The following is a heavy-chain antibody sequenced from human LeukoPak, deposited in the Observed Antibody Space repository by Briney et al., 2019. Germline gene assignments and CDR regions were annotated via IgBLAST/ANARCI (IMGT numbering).Heavy chain of an antibody. CDR1: GYTFPNYG. J-gene: IGHJ4*02. Sequence: ASVKVSCKASGYTFPNYGISWVRQAPGQGLEWMGWISIYSGSTNYARKLQGRVTITTDESTSTAYMELSSLRSEDTAVYYCAREGGYSYGEIDYWGQGTLVTVSS. V-gene: IGHV1-18*01. CDR2: ISIYSGST. D-gene: IGHD5-18*01. CDR3: AREGGYSYGEIDY.